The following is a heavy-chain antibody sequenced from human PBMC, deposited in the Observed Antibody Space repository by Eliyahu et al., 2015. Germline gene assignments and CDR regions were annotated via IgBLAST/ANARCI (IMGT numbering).Heavy chain of an antibody. J-gene: IGHJ4*02. V-gene: IGHV3-15*07. Sequence: EVQLVESGGGLVKPGGSLXXSCAASGFXFXXAGMNWVRQAPGKGVEWVGRIKRKTDGGTTDYAAPVNGRFTISRDESKNTLSLQMNSLKTEDTGVYYCITEQVVGTINGPFDYWGQGTLVTVSS. CDR1: GFXFXXAG. CDR3: ITEQVVGTINGPFDY. CDR2: IKRKTDGGTT. D-gene: IGHD5-24*01.